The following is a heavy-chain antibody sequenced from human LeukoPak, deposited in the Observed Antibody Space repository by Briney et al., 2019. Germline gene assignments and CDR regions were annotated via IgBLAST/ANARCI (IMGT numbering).Heavy chain of an antibody. V-gene: IGHV3-23*01. J-gene: IGHJ4*02. CDR3: AKLGGQWEILHVRYCDY. Sequence: PGGSLRLSCAASGFTFSSYAMSWVRQAPGKGLEWVSAISGSGGSPYYADSLKSRFTISRDNSKNTLYVQMKSLRAEDTAVYYCAKLGGQWEILHVRYCDYWGQGTLVTVSS. CDR2: ISGSGGSP. D-gene: IGHD1-26*01. CDR1: GFTFSSYA.